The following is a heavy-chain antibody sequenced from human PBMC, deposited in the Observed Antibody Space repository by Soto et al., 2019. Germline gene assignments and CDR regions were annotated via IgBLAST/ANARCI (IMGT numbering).Heavy chain of an antibody. CDR2: IKQDGSEK. D-gene: IGHD6-6*01. CDR3: ARVGSIAPLDLDY. CDR1: GFTFSSYW. Sequence: GGSLRLSCAASGFTFSSYWMSWVRQAPGKGLEWVANIKQDGSEKYYVDSVKGRFTISRDNAKNSLYLQMNSLRAEDTAVYYCARVGSIAPLDLDYWGQGTLVTVSS. V-gene: IGHV3-7*01. J-gene: IGHJ4*02.